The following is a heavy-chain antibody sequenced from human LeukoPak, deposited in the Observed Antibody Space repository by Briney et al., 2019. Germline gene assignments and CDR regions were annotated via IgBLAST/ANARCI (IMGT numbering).Heavy chain of an antibody. J-gene: IGHJ5*02. CDR1: GGTFSSYA. D-gene: IGHD4-11*01. Sequence: ASVTVSCKASGGTFSSYAISWVRQAPGQGLEWMGGIIPIFGTANYAQKFQGRVTITTDESTSTAYMELSSLRSEDTAVYYCARTRSNYGYWFDPWGQGTLVTVSS. V-gene: IGHV1-69*05. CDR2: IIPIFGTA. CDR3: ARTRSNYGYWFDP.